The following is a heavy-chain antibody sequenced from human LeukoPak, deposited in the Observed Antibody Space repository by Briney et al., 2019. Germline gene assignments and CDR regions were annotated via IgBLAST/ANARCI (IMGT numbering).Heavy chain of an antibody. CDR2: IKKDGSEQ. J-gene: IGHJ4*02. D-gene: IGHD5-24*01. V-gene: IGHV3-7*01. CDR3: ARDLGWLQSDY. CDR1: GFSFSDHW. Sequence: GSLRLSCVASGFSFSDHWMNWFRQAPGKGLEWVATIKKDGSEQYYVDSMKGRLTISRDNAKNSVYLQIHNLRAEDTAVYCARDLGWLQSDYWGQGTLVTVSS.